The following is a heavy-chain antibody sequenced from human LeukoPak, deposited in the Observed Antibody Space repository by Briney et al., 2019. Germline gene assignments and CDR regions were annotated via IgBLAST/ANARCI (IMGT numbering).Heavy chain of an antibody. D-gene: IGHD4-11*01. Sequence: GASVKVSCKASGYTFTSYYMHWVRQAPGQGLEWMGIINPSGGSTSYAQKFQGRVTMTRDTSISTAYMELSRLRSDDTAVYYCARETVTGYYGMDVWGQGTTVTVSS. CDR2: INPSGGST. CDR1: GYTFTSYY. V-gene: IGHV1-46*01. J-gene: IGHJ6*02. CDR3: ARETVTGYYGMDV.